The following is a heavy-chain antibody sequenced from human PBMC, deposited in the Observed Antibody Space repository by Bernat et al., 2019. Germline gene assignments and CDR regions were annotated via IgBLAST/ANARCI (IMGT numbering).Heavy chain of an antibody. CDR1: GFTFSSYS. V-gene: IGHV3-48*01. CDR2: ISSSSSTI. J-gene: IGHJ4*02. CDR3: AKVLWFGGALDW. Sequence: EVQLVESGGGLVQPGGSLRLSCAASGFTFSSYSMNWVRQAPGKGLEWVSYISSSSSTIYYADSMKGRFTISRDNAKNSLYLQMNSLRAEDTAVYYCAKVLWFGGALDWWGPGTLVTVSS. D-gene: IGHD3-10*01.